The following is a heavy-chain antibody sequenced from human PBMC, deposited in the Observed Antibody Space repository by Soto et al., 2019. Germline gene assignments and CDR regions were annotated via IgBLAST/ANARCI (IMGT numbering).Heavy chain of an antibody. Sequence: SETLSLTCTVSGGSISSGDYYWSWIRQPPGKGLEWIGYIYYSGSTYYNPSLKSRVTISVDTSKNQFSLKLSSVTAADTAVYYCARVPRNYDFWSGSLVGMDVWGQGTTVTVSS. CDR2: IYYSGST. CDR1: GGSISSGDYY. D-gene: IGHD3-3*01. J-gene: IGHJ6*02. V-gene: IGHV4-30-4*01. CDR3: ARVPRNYDFWSGSLVGMDV.